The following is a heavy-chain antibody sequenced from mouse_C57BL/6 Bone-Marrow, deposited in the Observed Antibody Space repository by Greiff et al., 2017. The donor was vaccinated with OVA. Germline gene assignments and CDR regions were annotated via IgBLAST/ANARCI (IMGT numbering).Heavy chain of an antibody. V-gene: IGHV1-82*01. J-gene: IGHJ2*01. CDR2: IYPGDGDT. Sequence: VQLQQSGPELVKPGASVKISCKASGYAFSSSWMNWVKQRPGQGLEWIGRIYPGDGDTNYNGKFKGKATLTADKSSSTAYMQLSSLTSEDSAVYFCARWRGRDYWGQGTTLTVSS. D-gene: IGHD3-3*01. CDR1: GYAFSSSW. CDR3: ARWRGRDY.